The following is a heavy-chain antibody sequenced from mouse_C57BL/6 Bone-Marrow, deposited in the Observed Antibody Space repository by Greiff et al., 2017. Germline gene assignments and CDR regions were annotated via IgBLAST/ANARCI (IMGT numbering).Heavy chain of an antibody. D-gene: IGHD2-2*01. J-gene: IGHJ3*01. CDR2: ISDGGSYT. V-gene: IGHV5-4*01. CDR1: GFTFSSYA. CDR3: ARDRGLRRGAWFAY. Sequence: DVMLVESGGGLVKPGGSLKLSCAASGFTFSSYAMSWLRQTPEKRLEWVATISDGGSYTYYPDNVKGRFTIARDNAKNNLYLQMSHLKSEDTAMYYCARDRGLRRGAWFAYWGQGTLVTVSA.